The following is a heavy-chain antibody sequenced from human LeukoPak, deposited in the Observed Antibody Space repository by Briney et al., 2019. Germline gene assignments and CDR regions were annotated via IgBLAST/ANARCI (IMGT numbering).Heavy chain of an antibody. D-gene: IGHD3-16*01. CDR2: IYYSGST. J-gene: IGHJ3*02. CDR3: ARGSVMSFDI. Sequence: SETLSLTCTVSGGSISSYYWRWLRQPPGKGLEWIGYIYYSGSTNFNRSLNSRVTISVDTTKNQFSLKLSSVTAADTAVYYCARGSVMSFDIWGQGTMVTVSS. V-gene: IGHV4-59*01. CDR1: GGSISSYY.